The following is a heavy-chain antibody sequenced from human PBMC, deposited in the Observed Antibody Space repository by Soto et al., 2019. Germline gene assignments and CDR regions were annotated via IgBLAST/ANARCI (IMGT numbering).Heavy chain of an antibody. V-gene: IGHV4-61*01. CDR3: ARAFTYASLDY. J-gene: IGHJ4*02. CDR2: IYYTGST. Sequence: QVQLQESGPGLVKPSETLSLSCTVSGGSVSSGSYYWYWIRQPPGKGLEWIGYIYYTGSTNYNPSLKSRVTISTDTSKNQFSLKLTSVTAADTAVYYCARAFTYASLDYWGQGTLVTVSS. CDR1: GGSVSSGSYY. D-gene: IGHD2-2*01.